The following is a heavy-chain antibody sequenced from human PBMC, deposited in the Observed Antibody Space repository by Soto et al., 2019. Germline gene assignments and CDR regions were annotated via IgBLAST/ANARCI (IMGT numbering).Heavy chain of an antibody. J-gene: IGHJ3*02. CDR1: GYTFTSYY. V-gene: IGHV1-46*01. CDR3: AIQFDYGDYVSLAFDI. CDR2: INPSGGST. Sequence: QVQLVQSGAEVKKPGASVKVSCKASGYTFTSYYMHWVRQAPGQGLEWMGIINPSGGSTSYAQKFQGRVTMTRDTSTSTVYMELSSLRSEDTAVYYCAIQFDYGDYVSLAFDIWGQGTIVTVSS. D-gene: IGHD4-17*01.